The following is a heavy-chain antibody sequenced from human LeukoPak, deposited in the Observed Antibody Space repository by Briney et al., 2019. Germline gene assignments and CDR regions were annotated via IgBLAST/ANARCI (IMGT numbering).Heavy chain of an antibody. V-gene: IGHV4-4*07. CDR2: IYTSGST. CDR3: ARDTYYYGSGTPRHAFDI. J-gene: IGHJ3*02. D-gene: IGHD3-10*01. Sequence: SETLSLTCTVSGGSISSYYWSWIRQPAGKGLEWIGRIYTSGSTNYNPSLKSRVTMSVDTSKNQFSLKLSSVTAADTAVYYCARDTYYYGSGTPRHAFDIWGQGTMVTVSS. CDR1: GGSISSYY.